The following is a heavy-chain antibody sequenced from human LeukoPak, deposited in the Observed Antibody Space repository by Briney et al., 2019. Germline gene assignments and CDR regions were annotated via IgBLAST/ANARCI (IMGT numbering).Heavy chain of an antibody. CDR2: IYYSGST. V-gene: IGHV4-39*01. J-gene: IGHJ4*02. CDR1: GGSISSSSYY. D-gene: IGHD4-17*01. CDR3: ARHCTVTTENYFDY. Sequence: SETLSLTCTVSGGSISSSSYYWGWIRQPPGKGLEWIGSIYYSGSTYYNPSLKSRVTISVDTSKNQFSLKLSSVTAADTAVYYCARHCTVTTENYFDYWGQGTLVTVSS.